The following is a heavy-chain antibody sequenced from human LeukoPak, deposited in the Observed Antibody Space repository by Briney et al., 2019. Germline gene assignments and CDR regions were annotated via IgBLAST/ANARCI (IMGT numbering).Heavy chain of an antibody. V-gene: IGHV3-7*03. Sequence: PGGSLRLSCAASGFTFSSYWMSWVRQAPGKGLEWVANINKDGGEKYYVDSVKGRFTISRDNSKNTLYLQMNSLRAEDTAVYYCAKDRSRGWNSFFDYWGQGTLVTVSS. J-gene: IGHJ4*02. CDR3: AKDRSRGWNSFFDY. CDR1: GFTFSSYW. D-gene: IGHD6-19*01. CDR2: INKDGGEK.